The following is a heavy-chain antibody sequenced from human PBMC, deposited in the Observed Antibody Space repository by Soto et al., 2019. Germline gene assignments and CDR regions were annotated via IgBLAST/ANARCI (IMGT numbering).Heavy chain of an antibody. CDR2: IRGKTYNYAT. J-gene: IGHJ4*02. V-gene: IGHV3-73*01. Sequence: GGSLRLSCAASGFTFSGSAMHWVRQASGKGLEWVGRIRGKTYNYATAYAESVKGRFTISRDDSKTTAYLQMNSLKTEDTAVYYCSRLDESRGYYLDYWGQGTLVTVSS. CDR1: GFTFSGSA. CDR3: SRLDESRGYYLDY. D-gene: IGHD3-22*01.